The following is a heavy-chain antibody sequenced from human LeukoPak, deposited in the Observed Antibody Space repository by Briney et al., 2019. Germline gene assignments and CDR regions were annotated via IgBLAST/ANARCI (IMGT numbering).Heavy chain of an antibody. CDR3: AKDVRDIVVLIDTYMY. Sequence: GGSLRLSCVASGFMFNKYGMSWVRQAPGKGLEWVSVISGGGGWTYYGDSVKGRFTISRDNSKNTVYLQMNSLRAEDTAVYYCAKDVRDIVVLIDTYMYWGQGTLVTVSS. J-gene: IGHJ4*02. CDR2: ISGGGGWT. D-gene: IGHD2-21*01. V-gene: IGHV3-23*01. CDR1: GFMFNKYG.